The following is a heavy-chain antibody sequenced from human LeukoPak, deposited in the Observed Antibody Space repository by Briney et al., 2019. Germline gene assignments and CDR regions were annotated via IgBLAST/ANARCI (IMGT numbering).Heavy chain of an antibody. V-gene: IGHV3-30*04. CDR1: GFTFSSYA. Sequence: GGSLRLSCAASGFTFSSYAMHWVRQAPGKGLEWVAVISYDGRNKYYADSVKGRFTISRDNSKNTLYLQMNSLRAEDTALYYCAKATPPRDGSNPDYWGQGTLVTVSS. CDR2: ISYDGRNK. CDR3: AKATPPRDGSNPDY. D-gene: IGHD5-24*01. J-gene: IGHJ4*02.